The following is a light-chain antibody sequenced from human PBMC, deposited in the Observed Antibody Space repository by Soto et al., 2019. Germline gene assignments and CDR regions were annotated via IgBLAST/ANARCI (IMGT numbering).Light chain of an antibody. CDR3: QNYDGGPWT. CDR1: QGIKNY. V-gene: IGKV1-27*01. J-gene: IGKJ1*01. Sequence: DIQMTQSPSSLSASVGDRVTIACRASQGIKNYLAWYQHKPGKVPQLLIFAASTLQSGVPSRFSGSGSGTDVTLTISSLQPEEVATYYCQNYDGGPWTFGQGTKVEIK. CDR2: AAS.